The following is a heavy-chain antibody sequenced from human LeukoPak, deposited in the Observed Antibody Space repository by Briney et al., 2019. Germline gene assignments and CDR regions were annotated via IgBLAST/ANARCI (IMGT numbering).Heavy chain of an antibody. D-gene: IGHD6-13*01. CDR2: INSSGNT. CDR3: AGGFAAAATFDY. Sequence: SETLSLTCSVSGGSISSRTYYWAWIRQPPGKGLECIGIINSSGNTYSNPSLNSRVTLSVDTSKSHFSLKLRSVTAADTAVYYCAGGFAAAATFDYWGQGALVTVSS. J-gene: IGHJ4*02. V-gene: IGHV4-39*02. CDR1: GGSISSRTYY.